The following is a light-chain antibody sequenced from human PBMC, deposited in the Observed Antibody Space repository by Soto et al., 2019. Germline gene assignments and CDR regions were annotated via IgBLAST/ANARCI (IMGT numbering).Light chain of an antibody. J-gene: IGKJ1*01. CDR2: GAS. CDR1: QSVSSY. CDR3: QQYNNWPRT. V-gene: IGKV3-15*01. Sequence: EIVLTQSPCTLSLSPGERATITCRASQSVSSYLAWYQQKPGQAPRLLIYGASTRATGIPARFSGSGSGTEFTLTISSLQSEDFAVYYCQQYNNWPRTFGQGTKVDI.